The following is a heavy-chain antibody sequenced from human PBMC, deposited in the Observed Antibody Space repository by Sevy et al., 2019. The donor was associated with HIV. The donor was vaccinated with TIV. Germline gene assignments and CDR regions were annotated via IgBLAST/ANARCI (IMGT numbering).Heavy chain of an antibody. V-gene: IGHV4-34*01. Sequence: SETLSLTCAAYGGSFSGYYWSWIRQPPGKGLEWIGEINHSGGTNYNPSLKSRVTIFVDTSKNQFSLKLNSVTAADTAVYYCARHCTGSSCSHAFDIWGQGTMVTVSS. CDR3: ARHCTGSSCSHAFDI. CDR1: GGSFSGYY. CDR2: INHSGGT. J-gene: IGHJ3*02. D-gene: IGHD2-15*01.